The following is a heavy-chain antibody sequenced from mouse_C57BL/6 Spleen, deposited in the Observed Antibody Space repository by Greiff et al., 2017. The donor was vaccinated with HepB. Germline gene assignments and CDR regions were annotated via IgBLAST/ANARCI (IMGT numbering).Heavy chain of an antibody. J-gene: IGHJ4*01. CDR1: GYTFTSYW. CDR2: IYPGSGST. CDR3: ASRSSHYYAMDY. Sequence: QVQLQQPGAELVKPGASVKMSCKASGYTFTSYWITWVKQRPGQGLEWIGDIYPGSGSTNYNEKFKSKATLTVDTSSSTAYMQLSSPTSEDSAVYYCASRSSHYYAMDYWGQGTSVTVSS. D-gene: IGHD1-3*01. V-gene: IGHV1-55*01.